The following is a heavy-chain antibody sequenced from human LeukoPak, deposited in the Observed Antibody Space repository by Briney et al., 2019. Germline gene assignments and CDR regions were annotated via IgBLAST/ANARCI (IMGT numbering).Heavy chain of an antibody. CDR2: INHSGST. Sequence: SETLSLTCAVYGGSFSGYYWSWIRQPPGKGLEWIGEINHSGSTNYNPSLKSRVTISVDTSKNQFSLKLTSVTAADTAVYYCARGAKSYYGKYYFDFWGQGALVTVSS. CDR3: ARGAKSYYGKYYFDF. V-gene: IGHV4-34*01. D-gene: IGHD1-26*01. CDR1: GGSFSGYY. J-gene: IGHJ4*02.